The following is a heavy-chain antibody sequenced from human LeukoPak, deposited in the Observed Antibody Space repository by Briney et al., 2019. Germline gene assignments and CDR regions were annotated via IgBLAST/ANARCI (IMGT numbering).Heavy chain of an antibody. D-gene: IGHD6-6*01. Sequence: SENLSLTCTVSGGSVSSVSYYWSWIRQPAGKGLEWIGRIYTSGTTNYNPSLKSRVAISLDTSKNQFSLKLSSVTAADTAAYYCARVTTGSSSIFDSWGQGTLVTVSS. CDR1: GGSVSSVSYY. CDR2: IYTSGTT. V-gene: IGHV4-61*02. CDR3: ARVTTGSSSIFDS. J-gene: IGHJ4*02.